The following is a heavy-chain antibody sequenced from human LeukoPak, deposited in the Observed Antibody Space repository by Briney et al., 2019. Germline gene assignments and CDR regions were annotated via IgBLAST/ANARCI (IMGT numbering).Heavy chain of an antibody. CDR3: ARGPVENCSGGSCYDYGMDV. J-gene: IGHJ6*04. Sequence: SVKVSCKASGGTFSSYAISWVRQAPGQGLEWMGGIIPIFGTANYAQKFQGRVTITADESTSTAYMELSSLRSEDTAVYYCARGPVENCSGGSCYDYGMDVWGKGTTVTVSS. CDR2: IIPIFGTA. V-gene: IGHV1-69*13. CDR1: GGTFSSYA. D-gene: IGHD2-15*01.